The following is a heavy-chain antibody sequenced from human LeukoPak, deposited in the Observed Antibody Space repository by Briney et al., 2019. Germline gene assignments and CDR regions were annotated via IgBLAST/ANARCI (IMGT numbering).Heavy chain of an antibody. CDR2: IYSSGSN. CDR3: ARHPAADGLNWFDP. J-gene: IGHJ5*02. V-gene: IGHV4-59*08. D-gene: IGHD6-13*01. CDR1: GGSMNRYY. Sequence: PSETLSLTCTVSGGSMNRYYWSWIRQSPGKGLEWIGYIYSSGSNNYNPSLKSRATISVDTSKNQFSLRLTSVTAADTAVYYCARHPAADGLNWFDPWGQGTLVTVSS.